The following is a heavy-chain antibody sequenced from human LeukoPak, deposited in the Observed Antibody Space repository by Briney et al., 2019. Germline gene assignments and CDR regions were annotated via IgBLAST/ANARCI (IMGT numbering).Heavy chain of an antibody. CDR3: AREKSGSGSYYYYGMDV. D-gene: IGHD3-10*01. CDR1: GYTFTGYY. J-gene: IGHJ6*02. Sequence: ASVKVSCKASGYTFTGYYMHWVRQAPGQGLEWMGIINPSGGSTSYAQKFQGRVTMTRDTSTSTVYMELSSLRSEDTAVYYCAREKSGSGSYYYYGMDVWGQGTTVTVSS. CDR2: INPSGGST. V-gene: IGHV1-46*01.